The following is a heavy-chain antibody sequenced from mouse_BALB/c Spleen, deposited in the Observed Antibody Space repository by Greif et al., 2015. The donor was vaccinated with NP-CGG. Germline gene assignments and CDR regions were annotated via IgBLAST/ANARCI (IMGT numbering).Heavy chain of an antibody. Sequence: DVKLVESGGGLVKPGGSLKLSCAASGFTFSDYYMYWVRQTPEKRLEWVATISDGGSYTYYPDSVKGRFTISRDNARKNLYLQMSNLKSEDTAMYYCARDYFDYWGQGTTLTVSS. CDR3: ARDYFDY. CDR2: ISDGGSYT. V-gene: IGHV5-4*02. CDR1: GFTFSDYY. J-gene: IGHJ2*01.